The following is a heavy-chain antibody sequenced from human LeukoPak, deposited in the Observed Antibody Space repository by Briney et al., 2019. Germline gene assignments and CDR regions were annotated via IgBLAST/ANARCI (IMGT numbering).Heavy chain of an antibody. D-gene: IGHD3-10*01. CDR2: INHSGST. J-gene: IGHJ4*02. V-gene: IGHV4-34*01. CDR1: GGSFSGYY. CDR3: ARYVRGLMPTYFDY. Sequence: SETLSLTCTVYGGSFSGYYWSWIRQPQATGLEWMGEINHSGSTNYNPSLKSRVPISVDTSKNQFSLKLNSVTAADAAVYYCARYVRGLMPTYFDYWGQGTLVTVSS.